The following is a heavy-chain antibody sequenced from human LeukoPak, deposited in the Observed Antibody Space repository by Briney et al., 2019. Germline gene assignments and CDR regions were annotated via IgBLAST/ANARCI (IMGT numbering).Heavy chain of an antibody. CDR3: ARAALGYCSSTSCYTGYAFDI. Sequence: PPETLSLTCTVSGGSISSSSYYWSWIRQPPGKGLEWIGYIYYSGSTNYNPSLKSRVTISVDTYKNQFSLKLSSVTAADTAVYYCARAALGYCSSTSCYTGYAFDIWGQGTMVTVSS. V-gene: IGHV4-61*01. CDR2: IYYSGST. D-gene: IGHD2-2*02. J-gene: IGHJ3*02. CDR1: GGSISSSSYY.